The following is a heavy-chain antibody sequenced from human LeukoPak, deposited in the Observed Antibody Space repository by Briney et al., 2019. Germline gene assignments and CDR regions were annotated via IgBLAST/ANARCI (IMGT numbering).Heavy chain of an antibody. J-gene: IGHJ6*03. Sequence: SETLSLTCTVSGGSISSYYWSWIRQPAGKGLEWIGRIYTSGSTNYNPSLKSRVTMSVDTSKNQFSLKLSSVTAADTAVYYCARGTSPLLWFGELDYYYYYMDVWGKGTTVTISS. V-gene: IGHV4-4*07. CDR3: ARGTSPLLWFGELDYYYYYMDV. CDR2: IYTSGST. CDR1: GGSISSYY. D-gene: IGHD3-10*01.